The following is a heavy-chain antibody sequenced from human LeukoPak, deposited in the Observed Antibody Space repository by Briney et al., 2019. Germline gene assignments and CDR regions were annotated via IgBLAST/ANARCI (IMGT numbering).Heavy chain of an antibody. CDR3: SRPVGEEGEGYFDY. Sequence: ASVKVSCKASGYTFTSYYMHWVRQAPGQGLEWMGIINPSGGSTGYAQKFQGRVTMTRDTSTSTVYMELSSLTSEDTAVYYCSRPVGEEGEGYFDYWGQGTLVTVSS. CDR1: GYTFTSYY. J-gene: IGHJ4*02. V-gene: IGHV1-46*01. D-gene: IGHD3-10*01. CDR2: INPSGGST.